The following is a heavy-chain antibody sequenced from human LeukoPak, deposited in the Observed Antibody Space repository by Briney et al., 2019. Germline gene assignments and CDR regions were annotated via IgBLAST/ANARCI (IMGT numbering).Heavy chain of an antibody. CDR1: GGSISSYY. J-gene: IGHJ4*02. Sequence: SETLSLTCTVSGGSISSYYWSWIRQPPGKGLEWIGYIYYSGSTNYNPSLKSRVTISVDTSKNQFSLKLSSVTAADTAVYYCARELTRTPAVFDYWGQGTLVTVSS. CDR2: IYYSGST. V-gene: IGHV4-59*01. CDR3: ARELTRTPAVFDY. D-gene: IGHD1-20*01.